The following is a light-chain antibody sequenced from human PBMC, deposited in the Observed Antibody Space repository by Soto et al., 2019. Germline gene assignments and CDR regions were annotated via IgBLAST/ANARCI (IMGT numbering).Light chain of an antibody. CDR3: QQTLSFPPT. J-gene: IGKJ1*01. CDR2: TGS. CDR1: QAIDSW. Sequence: DIQMTQSPSSVSASVGDRLTITCRASQAIDSWLAWYQQKPGEAPKLLIFTGSLLHSGVPPRFSGSGSGTDFTLTISSLQPEDFATYYCQQTLSFPPTFGQGTKVDIE. V-gene: IGKV1-12*01.